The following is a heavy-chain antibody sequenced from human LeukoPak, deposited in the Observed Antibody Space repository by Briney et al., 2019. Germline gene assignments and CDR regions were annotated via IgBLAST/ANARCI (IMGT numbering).Heavy chain of an antibody. J-gene: IGHJ4*02. CDR2: FFVRGST. V-gene: IGHV4-38-2*02. CDR3: ASRKLGNDY. D-gene: IGHD7-27*01. CDR1: GYSITTAYY. Sequence: PSETLSLTCSVSGYSITTAYYWGWIRQPPGKGLEWIGSFFVRGSTYYNPSLKSRVTISLDASKNQFSLKLISVTAADTAVYYCASRKLGNDYWGQGTLVTVSS.